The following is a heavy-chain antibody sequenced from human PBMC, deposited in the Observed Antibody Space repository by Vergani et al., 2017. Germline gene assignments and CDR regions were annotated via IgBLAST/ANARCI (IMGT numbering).Heavy chain of an antibody. CDR2: ISSSSSYI. Sequence: EVQLVESGGGLVKPGGSLRLSCAASGFTFSSYSMNWVRQAPGKGLEWVSSISSSSSYIYYADSVKGRFTISRDNAKNSLYLQMNSLRAEDTAVYYCARDAYYDFWSGLFDYWGQGTLVTVSS. D-gene: IGHD3-3*01. CDR1: GFTFSSYS. CDR3: ARDAYYDFWSGLFDY. J-gene: IGHJ4*02. V-gene: IGHV3-21*04.